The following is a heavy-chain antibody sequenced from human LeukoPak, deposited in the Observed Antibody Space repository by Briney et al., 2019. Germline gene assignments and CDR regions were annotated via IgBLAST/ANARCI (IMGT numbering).Heavy chain of an antibody. V-gene: IGHV1-24*01. CDR2: FDPEDGET. D-gene: IGHD3-10*01. CDR3: ATDSTSRWGSGSYYKKAFAEYFQH. Sequence: GASVKVSCKVSGYTLTELSMHWVRQAPGKGLEWMGGFDPEDGETIYAQKFQGRVTMTEDTSTDTAYMELSSLRSEDTAVYYCATDSTSRWGSGSYYKKAFAEYFQHWGQGTLVTVSS. J-gene: IGHJ1*01. CDR1: GYTLTELS.